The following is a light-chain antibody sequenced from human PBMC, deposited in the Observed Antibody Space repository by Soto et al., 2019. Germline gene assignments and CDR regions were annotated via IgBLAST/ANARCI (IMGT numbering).Light chain of an antibody. J-gene: IGKJ4*01. V-gene: IGKV3-15*01. CDR2: GAS. CDR3: KQYFNWPPLT. CDR1: QSVSSN. Sequence: EIVLTQSPATLSVSPGERATLSCRASQSVSSNLAWYQQKPGQAPRLLMFGASTRATNIPARFSGSGSGTEFTLTISSLQSEDFAVYYCKQYFNWPPLTFGGGTKVEI.